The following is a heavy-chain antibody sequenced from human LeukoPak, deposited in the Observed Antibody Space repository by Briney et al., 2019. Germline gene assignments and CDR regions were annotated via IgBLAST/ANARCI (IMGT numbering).Heavy chain of an antibody. J-gene: IGHJ3*02. D-gene: IGHD2/OR15-2a*01. CDR1: GYTFTGYY. CDR2: INPNSGGT. Sequence: ASVKVSCKASGYTFTGYYMHWVRQAPGQGLEWRGWINPNSGGTNYAQKFQGRVTMTRDTTISTAYMELSRLRSDDTAVYYCARVPEYPLGAFDIWGQGTMVTVSS. V-gene: IGHV1-2*02. CDR3: ARVPEYPLGAFDI.